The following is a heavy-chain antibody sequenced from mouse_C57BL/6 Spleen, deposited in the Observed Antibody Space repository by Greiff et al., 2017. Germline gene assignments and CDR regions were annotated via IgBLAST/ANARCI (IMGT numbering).Heavy chain of an antibody. Sequence: VQLQQSGAELVKPGASVKLSCTASGFNIKDYYMHWVKQRTEQGLEWIGRIDPEDGETKYAPKFQGKATITADTSTNTAYPQPSSLSSEDTAVYYGDRAAHYYGSCPAWCAYWGQGALVTVSA. CDR2: IDPEDGET. CDR1: GFNIKDYY. J-gene: IGHJ3*01. D-gene: IGHD1-1*01. V-gene: IGHV14-2*01. CDR3: DRAAHYYGSCPAWCAY.